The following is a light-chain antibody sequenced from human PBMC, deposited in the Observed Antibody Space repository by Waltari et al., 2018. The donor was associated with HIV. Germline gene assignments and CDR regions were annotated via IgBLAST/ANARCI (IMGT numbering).Light chain of an antibody. CDR2: EVT. J-gene: IGLJ3*02. CDR1: SSDIWDYDS. Sequence: QSALTQPPSASGSLGQSVTISCTGSSSDIWDYDSVSWFQQHPRSAPKLLLYEVTRRPSTVSDRFSGSRSGSTAFLTVAGLQPDDEATYFCSSYGDSLRVLFGGGTNVTVL. CDR3: SSYGDSLRVL. V-gene: IGLV2-8*01.